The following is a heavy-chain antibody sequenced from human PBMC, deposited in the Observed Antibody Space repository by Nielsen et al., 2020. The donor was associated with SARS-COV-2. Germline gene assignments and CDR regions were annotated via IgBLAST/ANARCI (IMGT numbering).Heavy chain of an antibody. J-gene: IGHJ4*02. CDR3: ARASSSDFRRGYYFDN. Sequence: FQGRVTITADKSTNTVHMELSSLTSEDTAVYYCARASSSDFRRGYYFDNWGQGTLVTVSS. D-gene: IGHD3-3*01. V-gene: IGHV1-69*04.